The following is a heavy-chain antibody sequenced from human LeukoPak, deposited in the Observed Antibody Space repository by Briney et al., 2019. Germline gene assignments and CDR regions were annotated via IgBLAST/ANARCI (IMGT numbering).Heavy chain of an antibody. CDR1: GGSFSGYY. CDR3: ARGEQLWIPFDY. CDR2: INHSGST. D-gene: IGHD5-18*01. V-gene: IGHV4-34*01. Sequence: SETLSLTCAVYGGSFSGYYWSWIRQPPGKGLEWIGEINHSGSTNYNPSLKSRVTISVDTSKNQFSLKLSSVTAADTAVYYCARGEQLWIPFDYWGQGTLVTVSS. J-gene: IGHJ4*02.